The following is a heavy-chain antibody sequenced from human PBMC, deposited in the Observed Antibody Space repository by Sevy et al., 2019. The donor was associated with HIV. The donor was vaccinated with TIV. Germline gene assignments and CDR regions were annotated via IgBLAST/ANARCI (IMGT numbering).Heavy chain of an antibody. CDR2: ISWNSGTT. Sequence: GGSLRLSCAASGFSFDAYAMHWVRQAPGKGLEWVSGISWNSGTTGYADSVKGRFTISRDNAKNSLYLRMNSLRAEDTALYYCAKSADYTDSSGYAAFDYWGQGTLVTVSS. CDR1: GFSFDAYA. D-gene: IGHD3-22*01. V-gene: IGHV3-9*01. J-gene: IGHJ4*02. CDR3: AKSADYTDSSGYAAFDY.